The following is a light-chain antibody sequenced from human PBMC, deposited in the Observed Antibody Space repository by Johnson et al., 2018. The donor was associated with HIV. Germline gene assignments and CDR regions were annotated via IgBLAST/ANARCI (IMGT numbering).Light chain of an antibody. J-gene: IGLJ1*01. Sequence: SVLTQPPSVSAAPGQKVTISCSGSSSHIGNNYVSWYQQLPGTAPKLLIYDNNKRPSGIPDRFSGSKAGSSATLGIAGPQTGDEADYYCGTWDSSLSIFVFGTGTKVTVL. CDR2: DNN. CDR1: SSHIGNNY. V-gene: IGLV1-51*01. CDR3: GTWDSSLSIFV.